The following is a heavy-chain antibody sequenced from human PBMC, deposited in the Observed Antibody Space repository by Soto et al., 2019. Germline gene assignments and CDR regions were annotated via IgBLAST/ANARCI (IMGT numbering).Heavy chain of an antibody. CDR2: ISYDGSNK. D-gene: IGHD3-10*01. Sequence: PGGSLRLSCAASGFTFSSYGMHWVRQAPGKGLEWVAVISYDGSNKYYADSVKGRFTITRDNSKNTLYLQMNSLRAEDTAVYYCAKEEVGYYGNWCQGTLVTVSS. CDR1: GFTFSSYG. J-gene: IGHJ4*02. V-gene: IGHV3-30*18. CDR3: AKEEVGYYGN.